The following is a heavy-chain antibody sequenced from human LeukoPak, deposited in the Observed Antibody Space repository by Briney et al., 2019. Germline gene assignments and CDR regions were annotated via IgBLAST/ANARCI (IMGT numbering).Heavy chain of an antibody. V-gene: IGHV3-9*01. CDR1: GFTFDDYA. CDR2: ISWNSGSI. D-gene: IGHD3-16*01. CDR3: ARDGGGSDY. J-gene: IGHJ4*02. Sequence: SGGSLRLSCAASGFTFDDYAMHWVRHAPGQGLEWVSGISWNSGSIGYADSVKGRFTISRDNAKNTLYLQMNSLRAEDTAVYYCARDGGGSDYWGQGTLVTVSS.